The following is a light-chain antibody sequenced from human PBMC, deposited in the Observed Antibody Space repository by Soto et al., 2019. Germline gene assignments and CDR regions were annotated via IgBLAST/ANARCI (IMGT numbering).Light chain of an antibody. CDR2: GAS. CDR1: QTVSLSY. J-gene: IGKJ4*01. Sequence: EFVLTQSPCTLSLSPGERATLSCRASQTVSLSYLAWYQQKPGQAPRLLIYGASSRATGIPDRFSGGGSGTDFTLTISRLEAEDFAMYYCQQYFTSPLTFGGGTKVDIK. CDR3: QQYFTSPLT. V-gene: IGKV3-20*01.